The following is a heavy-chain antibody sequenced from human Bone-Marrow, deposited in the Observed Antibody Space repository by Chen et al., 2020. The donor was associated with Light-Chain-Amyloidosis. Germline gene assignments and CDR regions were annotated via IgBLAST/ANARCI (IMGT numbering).Heavy chain of an antibody. CDR2: LDWEGESI. Sequence: EVQLVESGGGLIQPGGSLRLSCTASGFTFDDYAMHWVRQPQGKGLEWVSGLDWEGESIGYADSVKGRFTISRDNAKNSLSLEMTRLRSEDTAFYYCTKDISPHMAGFDFWGQGMLVTVSS. J-gene: IGHJ4*02. V-gene: IGHV3-9*01. CDR3: TKDISPHMAGFDF. CDR1: GFTFDDYA.